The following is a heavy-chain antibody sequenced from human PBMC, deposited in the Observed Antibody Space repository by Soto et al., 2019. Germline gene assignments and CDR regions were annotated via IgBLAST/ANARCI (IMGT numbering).Heavy chain of an antibody. CDR3: AKWVDRYDFWSGYYIGGKYYYYYMDV. J-gene: IGHJ6*03. Sequence: QVQLVESGGGVVQPGRSLRLSCAASGFTFSSYGMHWVRQAPGKGLEWVAVISYDGSNKYYADSVKGRFTISRDNSKTTLYLQMNSLRAEDTAVYYCAKWVDRYDFWSGYYIGGKYYYYYMDVWGKGTTVTVSS. CDR1: GFTFSSYG. CDR2: ISYDGSNK. D-gene: IGHD3-3*01. V-gene: IGHV3-30*18.